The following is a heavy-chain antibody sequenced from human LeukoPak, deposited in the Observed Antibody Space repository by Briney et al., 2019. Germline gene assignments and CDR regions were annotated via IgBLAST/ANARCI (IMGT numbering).Heavy chain of an antibody. J-gene: IGHJ4*02. CDR2: INWNGGST. CDR1: GFTFDDHG. Sequence: GSLRLSCAASGFTFDDHGMSWVRQAPGKGLEWVSGINWNGGSTGYADSVKGRFTISRDNAKNSLYLQMNSLRAEDTAVYSCARHDLLVAATNYFDYWGQGTLVTVSS. CDR3: ARHDLLVAATNYFDY. D-gene: IGHD1-26*01. V-gene: IGHV3-20*04.